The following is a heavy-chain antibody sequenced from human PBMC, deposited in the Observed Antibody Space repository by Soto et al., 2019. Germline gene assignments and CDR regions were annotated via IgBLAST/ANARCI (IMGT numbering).Heavy chain of an antibody. CDR2: VSHDGNKQ. V-gene: IGHV3-30-3*01. D-gene: IGHD2-21*01. CDR1: GFTFSNYA. Sequence: QVQLVESGGGVVQPGRSLRLSCAVSGFTFSNYAMHWVRQAPGKGLEWVAIVSHDGNKQYYADSAKGRFTISRANSENTLYLQMNSLRTEDTAVFYCARDGATQMWRPWYFDIWGRGTLVTVSS. J-gene: IGHJ2*01. CDR3: ARDGATQMWRPWYFDI.